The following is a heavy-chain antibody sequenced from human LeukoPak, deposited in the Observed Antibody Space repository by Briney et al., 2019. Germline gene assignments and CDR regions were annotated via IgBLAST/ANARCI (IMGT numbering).Heavy chain of an antibody. V-gene: IGHV4-39*07. J-gene: IGHJ5*02. D-gene: IGHD2-2*01. CDR2: IYYSGST. Sequence: SEILSLTCTVSGGSISSSSYYWGWIRQPPGKGLEWIGSIYYSGSTYYNPSLKSRVTISVDTSKNQFSLKLSSVTAADTAVYYCAKDHVACSSTSCWNWFDPWGQGTLVTVSS. CDR3: AKDHVACSSTSCWNWFDP. CDR1: GGSISSSSYY.